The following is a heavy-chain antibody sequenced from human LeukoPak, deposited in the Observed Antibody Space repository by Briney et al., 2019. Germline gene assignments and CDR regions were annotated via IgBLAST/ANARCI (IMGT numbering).Heavy chain of an antibody. Sequence: PGASVKVSCKASGYTFTSYAMNWVRQAPGQGLEWMGWINTNTENPTYAQGFTGRFVFSLDTSVSTAYLQISSLEADDTAVYYCARGQPWLPHWGQGSLVTVSS. V-gene: IGHV7-4-1*02. CDR3: ARGQPWLPH. J-gene: IGHJ4*02. CDR2: INTNTENP. CDR1: GYTFTSYA. D-gene: IGHD5-24*01.